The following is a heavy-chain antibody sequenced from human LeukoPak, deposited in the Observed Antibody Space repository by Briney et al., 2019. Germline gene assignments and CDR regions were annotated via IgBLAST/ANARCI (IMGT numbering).Heavy chain of an antibody. Sequence: SETLSLTCSVSGDSMSGYYWSWIRQPPGKALEWIGYIFYSGTTKYNPSLKSRVTISVDTSKNQFSLKLSSVTAADTAVYYCAASSGTVVTPANHIGYWGQGTLVTVSS. CDR2: IFYSGTT. D-gene: IGHD2-21*02. J-gene: IGHJ4*02. CDR3: AASSGTVVTPANHIGY. V-gene: IGHV4-59*01. CDR1: GDSMSGYY.